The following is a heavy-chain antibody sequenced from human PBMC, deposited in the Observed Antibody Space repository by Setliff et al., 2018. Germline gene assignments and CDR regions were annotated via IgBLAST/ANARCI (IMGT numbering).Heavy chain of an antibody. Sequence: SETLSLTCTVSGDSMSIYYWSWIRQSPGKGLEWIGYVHYSGDSNYNPSLKSRVTMSVDTSKDQFSLNLSSVTAADTAVYYCARVPSGNYQYYLDHWGQGTLVTVSS. CDR3: ARVPSGNYQYYLDH. V-gene: IGHV4-59*08. CDR2: VHYSGDS. J-gene: IGHJ4*02. D-gene: IGHD1-26*01. CDR1: GDSMSIYY.